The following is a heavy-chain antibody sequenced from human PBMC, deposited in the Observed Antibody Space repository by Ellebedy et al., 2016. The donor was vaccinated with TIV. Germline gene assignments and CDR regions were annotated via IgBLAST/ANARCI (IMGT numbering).Heavy chain of an antibody. J-gene: IGHJ6*02. V-gene: IGHV1-69*13. D-gene: IGHD2-21*02. CDR3: ARSVVVTAINYYYGMDV. CDR1: GGTFSSYA. Sequence: ASVKVSXKASGGTFSSYAISWVRQAPGQGLEWMGGIIPIFGTANYAQKFQGRVTITADESTSTAYIELSSLRSEDTAVYYCARSVVVTAINYYYGMDVWGQGTTVTVSS. CDR2: IIPIFGTA.